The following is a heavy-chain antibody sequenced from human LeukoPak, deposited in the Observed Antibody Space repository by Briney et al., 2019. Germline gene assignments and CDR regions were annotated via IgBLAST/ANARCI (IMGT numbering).Heavy chain of an antibody. D-gene: IGHD5-24*01. J-gene: IGHJ4*02. CDR1: GFTFSSYG. CDR3: VRDMAMYDGSVAY. V-gene: IGHV3-33*01. Sequence: GGSLRLSCTASGFTFSSYGSHWVRQAPGKGLEWVAVICYDGSNKYYADSVKGRFTISRDNSKNTLYLQMNSLRAEDTAVYYGVRDMAMYDGSVAYWGQRTLVTVSS. CDR2: ICYDGSNK.